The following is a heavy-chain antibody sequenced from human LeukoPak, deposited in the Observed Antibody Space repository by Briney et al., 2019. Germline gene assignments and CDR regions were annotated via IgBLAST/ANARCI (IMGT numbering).Heavy chain of an antibody. D-gene: IGHD3-9*01. Sequence: PSQTLSLTCTVSGGSISSGDYYWSWIRQPPGKGLEWIGYIYYSGSTYYNPSLKSRVTISVDTSKNQFSLKLSSVTAADTAVYYCARAHDILTGYSYCYGMDVWGQGTTVTVSS. CDR3: ARAHDILTGYSYCYGMDV. CDR1: GGSISSGDYY. J-gene: IGHJ6*02. CDR2: IYYSGST. V-gene: IGHV4-30-4*01.